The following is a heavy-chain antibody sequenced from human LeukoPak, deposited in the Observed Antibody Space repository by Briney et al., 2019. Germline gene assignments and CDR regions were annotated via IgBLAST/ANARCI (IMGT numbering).Heavy chain of an antibody. CDR2: MNPNSGNT. CDR1: GYTFTSYD. CDR3: ARYYGPGSYDWFDP. J-gene: IGHJ5*02. D-gene: IGHD3-10*01. V-gene: IGHV1-8*03. Sequence: ASVKVSCKASGYTFTSYDINWVRQATGQGLEWMGWMNPNSGNTGYAQKFQGRVTITRNTSISTAYMELSSLRSEDTAVYYCARYYGPGSYDWFDPWGQGTLVTVSS.